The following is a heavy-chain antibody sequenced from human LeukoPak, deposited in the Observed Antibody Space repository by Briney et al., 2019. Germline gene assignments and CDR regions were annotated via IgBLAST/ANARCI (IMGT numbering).Heavy chain of an antibody. CDR1: GYTFTDHY. D-gene: IGHD4-17*01. J-gene: IGHJ6*03. CDR3: ARDLTTVTTPRRYYYYYMDV. V-gene: IGHV1-2*07. CDR2: INPNSDGI. Sequence: GASVKVSCKASGYTFTDHYMHWVRQAPGQGLEWMGWINPNSDGINNYAHKFQGRVTMIRDTSISTAYMELSRLRSDDTAVYYCARDLTTVTTPRRYYYYYMDVWGKGTTVTVSS.